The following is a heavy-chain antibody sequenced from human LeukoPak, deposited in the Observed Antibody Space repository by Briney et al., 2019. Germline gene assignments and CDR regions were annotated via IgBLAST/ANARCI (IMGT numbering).Heavy chain of an antibody. J-gene: IGHJ4*02. Sequence: PSETLSLTCTVSGGSISGYYWSWIRQPPGKGLEWIGFIYYSGSTNYNPSLKSRVTISVDTSKNQFSLKLSSVSAADTAVYYCAGNATTVTTNDYWGQGTLVPVSS. D-gene: IGHD4-17*01. V-gene: IGHV4-59*08. CDR3: AGNATTVTTNDY. CDR2: IYYSGST. CDR1: GGSISGYY.